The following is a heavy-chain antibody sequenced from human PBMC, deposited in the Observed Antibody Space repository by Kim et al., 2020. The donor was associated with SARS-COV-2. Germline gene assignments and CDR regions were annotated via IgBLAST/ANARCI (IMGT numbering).Heavy chain of an antibody. D-gene: IGHD1-26*01. V-gene: IGHV4-59*08. J-gene: IGHJ4*02. CDR2: IYYSGST. CDR3: ARHLWPTLSSGSYYVIDY. CDR1: GGSINSYY. Sequence: SETLSLTCTVSGGSINSYYWSWIRQPPGKGLEWIGYIYYSGSTRYNPSLKSRVTISVDTSKNQFSLKLSSVTAADTAVYYCARHLWPTLSSGSYYVIDYWGQGTLVTVSS.